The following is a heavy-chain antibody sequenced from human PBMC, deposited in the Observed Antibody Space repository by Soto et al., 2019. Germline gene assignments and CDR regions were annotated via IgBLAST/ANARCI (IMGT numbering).Heavy chain of an antibody. V-gene: IGHV3-15*01. J-gene: IGHJ4*02. D-gene: IGHD3-22*01. CDR2: IKSKADGGTT. CDR3: LLNYYDTSGSYPYYFDY. CDR1: GFTFRNAW. Sequence: GWSLRLSCAVSGFTFRNAWLSSVRQAPGRGLEWVGRIKSKADGGTTDYATPVQGRFSISRDHSKNTLYLQMNSLKTEDTAVYYCLLNYYDTSGSYPYYFDYWGQGTLVTVSS.